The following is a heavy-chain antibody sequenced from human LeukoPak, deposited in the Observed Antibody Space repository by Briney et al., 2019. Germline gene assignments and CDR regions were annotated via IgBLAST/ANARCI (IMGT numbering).Heavy chain of an antibody. CDR1: GFTFGSYA. Sequence: PGGSLRLSCAASGFTFGSYAMSWVRQAPGKGLEWVSAVGGSGASTYYAESVKGRFTISRDNSKNTLYLQMNSLRAEDTAVYFCARGQGSLTAYYDYWGQGTLVTVSS. CDR3: ARGQGSLTAYYDY. D-gene: IGHD3-9*01. V-gene: IGHV3-23*01. J-gene: IGHJ4*02. CDR2: VGGSGAST.